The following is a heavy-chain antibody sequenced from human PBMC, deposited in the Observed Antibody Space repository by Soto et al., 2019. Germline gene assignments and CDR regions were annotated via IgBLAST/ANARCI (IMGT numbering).Heavy chain of an antibody. J-gene: IGHJ4*02. V-gene: IGHV3-30-3*01. CDR1: GFTFSSYA. Sequence: GGSLRLSCAASGFTFSSYAMHWVRQAPGKGLEWVAVISYDGSNKYYADSVKGRFTISRGNSKNTLYLQMNSLRAEDTAVYYCARDYGLVVGATSFDYWGQGTLVTVSS. D-gene: IGHD1-26*01. CDR2: ISYDGSNK. CDR3: ARDYGLVVGATSFDY.